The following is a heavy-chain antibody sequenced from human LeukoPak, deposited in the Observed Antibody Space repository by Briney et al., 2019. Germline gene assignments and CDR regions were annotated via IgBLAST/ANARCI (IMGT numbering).Heavy chain of an antibody. D-gene: IGHD3-3*01. CDR3: ARAGWSGYYFDY. J-gene: IGHJ4*02. Sequence: PSETLSLTCTVSGGSISSYYWSWIRQPPGKGLEWIGYIYYSGSTNYNPSLTSRVTISVDTSKNQFSLKLSSVTAADTAVYYCARAGWSGYYFDYWGQGTLVTISS. V-gene: IGHV4-59*01. CDR2: IYYSGST. CDR1: GGSISSYY.